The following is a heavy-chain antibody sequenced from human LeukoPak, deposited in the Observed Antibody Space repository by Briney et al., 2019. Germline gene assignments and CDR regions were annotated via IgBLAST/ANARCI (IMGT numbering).Heavy chain of an antibody. CDR1: GGSISSSSYY. Sequence: PSETLSLTCTVSGGSISSSSYYWGWIRQPPGKGREWMGSIYYSGSTYYKPSLKSRVTISVDTSKNEFSLKRSSVTAAAAAVYYCARDLYPNAYNWFDPWGPGTPVTVSS. V-gene: IGHV4-39*07. J-gene: IGHJ5*02. CDR3: ARDLYPNAYNWFDP. CDR2: IYYSGST. D-gene: IGHD2-2*02.